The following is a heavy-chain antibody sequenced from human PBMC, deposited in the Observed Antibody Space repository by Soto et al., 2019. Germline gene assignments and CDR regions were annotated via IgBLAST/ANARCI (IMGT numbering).Heavy chain of an antibody. CDR2: ISGSGNYT. V-gene: IGHV3-21*01. Sequence: GGSLRLSCAASGFTFSSYTMNWVRQAPGKGLEWVSSISGSGNYTHYADFLRGRFTISRDNAKTSLYLQMNSLRAEDTAVYYCAREGINNYNEYYFDSWGQGTVVTVSS. CDR1: GFTFSSYT. CDR3: AREGINNYNEYYFDS. D-gene: IGHD4-4*01. J-gene: IGHJ4*02.